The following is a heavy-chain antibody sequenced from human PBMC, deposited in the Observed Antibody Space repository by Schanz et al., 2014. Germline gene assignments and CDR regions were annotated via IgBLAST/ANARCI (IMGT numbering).Heavy chain of an antibody. CDR2: INAHTGNA. V-gene: IGHV1-18*01. CDR1: GYIFGSHG. D-gene: IGHD6-19*01. Sequence: QLMQSGSEVRKPGASVKVSCKASGYIFGSHGMTWVRQAPGQGPELMGWINAHTGNALYAQKFQGRVNMTRDTVTTTVHLELTRLRTDDTAIYYCARVHIATYHYSSPGAFDIWGQGTSVTVS. J-gene: IGHJ3*02. CDR3: ARVHIATYHYSSPGAFDI.